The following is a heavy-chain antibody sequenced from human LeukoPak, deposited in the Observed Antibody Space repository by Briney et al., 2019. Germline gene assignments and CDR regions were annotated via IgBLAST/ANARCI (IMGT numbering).Heavy chain of an antibody. V-gene: IGHV3-11*06. Sequence: GGSLRLSCAASGFTFSDYYMSWIRRAPGKELEWVSYISGSSSYTNYADSVKGRFTISRDNAKNSLYLQMNSLRAEDTAVYYCARVRSTCSGGSCYSGVDWFDPWGQGTLVTVSS. CDR1: GFTFSDYY. J-gene: IGHJ5*02. CDR2: ISGSSSYT. CDR3: ARVRSTCSGGSCYSGVDWFDP. D-gene: IGHD2-15*01.